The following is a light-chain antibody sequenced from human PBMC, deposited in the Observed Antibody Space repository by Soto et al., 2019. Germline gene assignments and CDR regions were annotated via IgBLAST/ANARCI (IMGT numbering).Light chain of an antibody. V-gene: IGKV1-39*01. Sequence: EILMTQSPSSLSSSVGERVTITCRASQSISSYLDWYQQKPGKAPNLLIYAVSSWASGIPSRFSGSGSGTDFTLTISCLQPEDSATYYCQQRYEPPQTFGHGTKLDIK. J-gene: IGKJ2*01. CDR1: QSISSY. CDR3: QQRYEPPQT. CDR2: AVS.